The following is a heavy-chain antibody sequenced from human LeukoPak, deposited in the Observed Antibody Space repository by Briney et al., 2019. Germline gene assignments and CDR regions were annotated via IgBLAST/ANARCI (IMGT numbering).Heavy chain of an antibody. CDR1: GFTFSSYA. D-gene: IGHD6-19*01. V-gene: IGHV3-23*01. CDR2: ISGSGDGR. J-gene: IGHJ4*02. CDR3: AKDLYTVPGACDH. Sequence: PGGSLRLSCAASGFTFSSYAMNWVRQAPGEGLEWVSGISGSGDGRYYTDSVKGRFTISRDISRTTVYLQMNSLTVEDTAIYYCAKDLYTVPGACDHWGQGTLVTVSS.